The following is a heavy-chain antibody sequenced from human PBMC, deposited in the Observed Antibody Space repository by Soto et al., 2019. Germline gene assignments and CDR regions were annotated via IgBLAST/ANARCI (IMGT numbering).Heavy chain of an antibody. CDR3: ATQEVGGSYVYTFDP. CDR1: GGSITSSSYY. J-gene: IGHJ5*02. D-gene: IGHD1-26*01. CDR2: IYYSGST. Sequence: SETLSLTCTVSGGSITSSSYYWGWIRQPPGKGLEWIGSIYYSGSTYYNPSLKRRVTISVGTSKNQFSLKLSSVTAADTAVYYCATQEVGGSYVYTFDPWGQGTLVTSPQ. V-gene: IGHV4-39*01.